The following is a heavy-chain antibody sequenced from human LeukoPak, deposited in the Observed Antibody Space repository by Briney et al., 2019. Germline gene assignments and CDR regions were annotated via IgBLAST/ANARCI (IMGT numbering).Heavy chain of an antibody. CDR3: ARRVTMIVVGDAFDI. CDR2: IYYSGST. J-gene: IGHJ3*02. Sequence: SETLSLTCTVSGGSISSSSYYWGWIRQPPGKGLEWIGSIYYSGSTYYNPSLKSRVTISVDTSKNQFSLKLSSVTAADTAVYYCARRVTMIVVGDAFDIWGQGTMVTVSS. D-gene: IGHD3-22*01. CDR1: GGSISSSSYY. V-gene: IGHV4-39*07.